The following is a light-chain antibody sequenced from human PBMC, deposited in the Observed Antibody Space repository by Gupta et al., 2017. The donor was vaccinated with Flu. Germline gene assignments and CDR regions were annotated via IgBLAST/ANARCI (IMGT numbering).Light chain of an antibody. CDR1: SSNIGSNS. CDR2: SNN. V-gene: IGLV1-44*01. J-gene: IGLJ3*02. Sequence: QSVLTQPPSASGTPGQRVTISCSASSSNIGSNSVNWYQQLPGTAPKLLIYSNNQRPSGVPDRFSGSKSGTSASLAISGLQSEDEPDYYCATWDDSLNGPVFGGGTKLTVL. CDR3: ATWDDSLNGPV.